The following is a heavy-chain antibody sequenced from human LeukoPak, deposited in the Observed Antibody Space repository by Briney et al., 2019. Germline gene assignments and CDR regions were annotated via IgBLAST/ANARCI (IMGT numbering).Heavy chain of an antibody. CDR2: INHSGST. V-gene: IGHV4-34*01. CDR3: ARQEYYYGSGRSSYYMDV. D-gene: IGHD3-10*01. J-gene: IGHJ6*03. Sequence: SETLSLTCAVYGGSFSGYYWSWIRQPPGKGLEWIGEINHSGSTYYNPSLKSRVTISVDTPNNQFSLKLSSVTAAETAVYYCARQEYYYGSGRSSYYMDVWGKGTTVTISS. CDR1: GGSFSGYY.